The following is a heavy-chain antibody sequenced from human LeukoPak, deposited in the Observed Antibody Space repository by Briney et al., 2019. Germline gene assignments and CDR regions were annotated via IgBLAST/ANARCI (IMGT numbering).Heavy chain of an antibody. CDR3: ARLLGYYYDSSGYEDAFDI. J-gene: IGHJ3*02. V-gene: IGHV3-33*01. Sequence: AGGSLRLSCAASGFTFSSYGMHWVRQAPGKGLEWVAVIWYDGSNKYYADSVKGRFTTSRDNSKNTLYLQMNSLRAEDTAVYYCARLLGYYYDSSGYEDAFDIWGQGTMVTVSS. CDR1: GFTFSSYG. CDR2: IWYDGSNK. D-gene: IGHD3-22*01.